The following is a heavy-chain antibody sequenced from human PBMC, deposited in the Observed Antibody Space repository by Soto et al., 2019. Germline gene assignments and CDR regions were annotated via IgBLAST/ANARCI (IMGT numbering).Heavy chain of an antibody. D-gene: IGHD1-26*01. CDR1: GFTVSAYT. CDR3: PSWEQPLFDS. V-gene: IGHV3-30-3*01. Sequence: QVQLVESGGGVVQPGRSLRLSCAASGFTVSAYTMHWVRQAPGKGLEWVAVISSDGNHKYYTDSVKGRFTISRDTSTNTLYLQMNSLRAEDTAVYYSPSWEQPLFDSWGQGTLVTVSS. CDR2: ISSDGNHK. J-gene: IGHJ4*02.